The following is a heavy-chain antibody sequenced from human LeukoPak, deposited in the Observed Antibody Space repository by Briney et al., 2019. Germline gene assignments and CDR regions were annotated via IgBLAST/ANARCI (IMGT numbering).Heavy chain of an antibody. CDR3: VRGALYMYYFDY. D-gene: IGHD3-10*01. V-gene: IGHV3-48*04. CDR1: GSDFSSHN. Sequence: PGGSLRLSCAVSGSDFSSHNFHWVRQAPGKGLEWVSFISRNSRTTYYADSVKGRFTISRDDAKNLVYLHLNSLRVEDTAVYYCVRGALYMYYFDYWGQGTLVTVSS. J-gene: IGHJ4*02. CDR2: ISRNSRTT.